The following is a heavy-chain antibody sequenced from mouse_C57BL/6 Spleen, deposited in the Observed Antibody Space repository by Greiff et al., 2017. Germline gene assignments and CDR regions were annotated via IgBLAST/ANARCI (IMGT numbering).Heavy chain of an antibody. CDR3: ARLGDKGFDY. Sequence: QVQLQQPGAELVMPGASVKLSCKASGYTFTSYWMHWVKQRPGQGLEWIGEIDPSDSYTNYNQKFKGKSTLTVDKSSSTAYMQLSSLTSEDSAVYYCARLGDKGFDYWGQGTTLTVSS. J-gene: IGHJ2*01. D-gene: IGHD3-3*01. CDR2: IDPSDSYT. V-gene: IGHV1-69*01. CDR1: GYTFTSYW.